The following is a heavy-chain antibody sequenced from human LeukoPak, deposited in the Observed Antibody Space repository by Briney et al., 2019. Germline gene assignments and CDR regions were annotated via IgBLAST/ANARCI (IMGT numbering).Heavy chain of an antibody. Sequence: GGSLRLSCAASGFTFRSYSMDWVRQAPGKGLEWVSHISSGSNSINYADSVKGRFTISRDNAKNSLYLQMNSLRAEDTAVYYCARDRRVSGFDYWGQGTLVTVSS. V-gene: IGHV3-48*01. CDR3: ARDRRVSGFDY. CDR1: GFTFRSYS. CDR2: ISSGSNSI. J-gene: IGHJ4*02.